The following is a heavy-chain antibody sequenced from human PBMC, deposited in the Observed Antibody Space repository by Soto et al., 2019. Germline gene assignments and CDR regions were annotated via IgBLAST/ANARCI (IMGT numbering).Heavy chain of an antibody. J-gene: IGHJ6*02. CDR3: ARITAGGYVWGSYRYYYGMDV. Sequence: SGPTLVNPTQTLTLTCTFSGFSLTTRGVGVGWIRQPPGKALEWLALIDWDDDKYYSTSLKTRLTISKDTSKNQVVLTMTNMDPVDTATYYCARITAGGYVWGSYRYYYGMDVWGQGTTDTVSS. V-gene: IGHV2-70*01. CDR1: GFSLTTRGVG. D-gene: IGHD3-16*02. CDR2: IDWDDDK.